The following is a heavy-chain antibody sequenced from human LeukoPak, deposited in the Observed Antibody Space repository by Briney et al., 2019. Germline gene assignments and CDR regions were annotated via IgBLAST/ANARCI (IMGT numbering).Heavy chain of an antibody. Sequence: PSETLSLTCTVSGGSISSGGYYWSWIRQHPGKGLEWIGYIYYSGSTYYNPSLKRRVTISVDTSKTQFSLKLSSVTAADTAVYYCAREGPGIAARLYYYYGMDVWGQGTTVTVSS. CDR3: AREGPGIAARLYYYYGMDV. V-gene: IGHV4-31*03. J-gene: IGHJ6*02. D-gene: IGHD6-6*01. CDR1: GGSISSGGYY. CDR2: IYYSGST.